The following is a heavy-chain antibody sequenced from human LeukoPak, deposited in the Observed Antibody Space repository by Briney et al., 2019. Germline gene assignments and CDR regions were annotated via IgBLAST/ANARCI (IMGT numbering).Heavy chain of an antibody. J-gene: IGHJ5*02. Sequence: ASVKVSCKASGYTFTSYGISWVRQAPGQGLEWMGWISAYNGNTNYAQKLQGRVTMTTDTSTSTAYMELRSLRSDDTAVYYCAREAAMATIPSFDPWGQGTLVTVSS. CDR2: ISAYNGNT. CDR1: GYTFTSYG. V-gene: IGHV1-18*01. D-gene: IGHD5-24*01. CDR3: AREAAMATIPSFDP.